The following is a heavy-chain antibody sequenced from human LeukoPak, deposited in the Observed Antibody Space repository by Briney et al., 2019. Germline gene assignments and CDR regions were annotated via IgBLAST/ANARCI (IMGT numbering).Heavy chain of an antibody. CDR3: ARGSGATITDY. J-gene: IGHJ4*02. CDR2: IYYSGST. D-gene: IGHD5-12*01. CDR1: GGSMSNYY. V-gene: IGHV4-59*01. Sequence: SETLSLTCTVSGGSMSNYYWSWIRQPPGKGLEWIGYIYYSGSTNYNPSLKSRVTISVDTSKNQFSLKLSSVTAADTAVYYCARGSGATITDYWGQGTLVTVSS.